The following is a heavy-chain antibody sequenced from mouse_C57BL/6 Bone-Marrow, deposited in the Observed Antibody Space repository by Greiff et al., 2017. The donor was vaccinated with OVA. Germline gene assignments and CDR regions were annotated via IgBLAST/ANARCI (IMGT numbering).Heavy chain of an antibody. CDR1: GYSFTDYN. J-gene: IGHJ1*03. V-gene: IGHV1-39*01. CDR2: INPNYGTT. CDR3: VYYYGSSYWYFDV. Sequence: VQLQQSGPELVKHGASVKISCKASGYSFTDYNMNWVKQSNGKSLEWIGVINPNYGTTSYNQKFKGKATLTVDQSSSTAYMQLNSLTSEDSAVYYCVYYYGSSYWYFDVWGTGTTVTVSS. D-gene: IGHD1-1*01.